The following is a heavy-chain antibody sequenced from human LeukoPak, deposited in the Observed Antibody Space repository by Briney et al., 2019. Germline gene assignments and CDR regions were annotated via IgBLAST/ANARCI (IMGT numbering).Heavy chain of an antibody. V-gene: IGHV1-8*02. CDR1: AYTFTSYD. J-gene: IGHJ4*02. Sequence: ASVKVSCKASAYTFTSYDINWVRQDTGQGLEWTGWMDPNSGNTDYAQRFQGRVTITRNTSISTAYMELSSLRSEDTAVYYCARGNLWLAALDYWGQGTLVTVSS. CDR3: ARGNLWLAALDY. CDR2: MDPNSGNT. D-gene: IGHD6-19*01.